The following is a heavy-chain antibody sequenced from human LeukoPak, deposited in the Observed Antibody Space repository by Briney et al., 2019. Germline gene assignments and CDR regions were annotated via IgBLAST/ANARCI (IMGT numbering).Heavy chain of an antibody. J-gene: IGHJ3*01. CDR1: GFTFSSYV. D-gene: IGHD6-19*01. CDR3: VKARGLSRLAGDAFHL. V-gene: IGHV3-30*04. Sequence: GGSLRLSCAASGFTFSSYVMHWVRQAPGKGLEWVAIISYDGSNEYYADSVKGRFTMSRDNSKNTLYLQMNNLGSEDMAVYFCVKARGLSRLAGDAFHLWGQGTTVIVSS. CDR2: ISYDGSNE.